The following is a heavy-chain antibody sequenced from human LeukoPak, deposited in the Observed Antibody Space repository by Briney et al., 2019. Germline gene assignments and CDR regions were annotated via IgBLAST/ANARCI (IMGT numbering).Heavy chain of an antibody. CDR1: GHTFTGYY. Sequence: GASVKLSCKASGHTFTGYYMHWVRQAPGQALEWMGWINPNSGDTNYAQKFQGRVTMTRATSISTAYMELSRLRSDDTAVYYCARAGSSSCYFSLADYWGQGTLVTVSS. CDR2: INPNSGDT. CDR3: ARAGSSSCYFSLADY. V-gene: IGHV1-2*02. J-gene: IGHJ4*02. D-gene: IGHD6-13*01.